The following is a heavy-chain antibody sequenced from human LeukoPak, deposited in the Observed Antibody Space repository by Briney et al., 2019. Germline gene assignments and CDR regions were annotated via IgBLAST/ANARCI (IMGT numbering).Heavy chain of an antibody. CDR3: ATKQWLAPPPDS. D-gene: IGHD6-19*01. CDR1: GFTFSKYW. CDR2: INTDGTVT. J-gene: IGHJ4*02. Sequence: SGGSLRLSCAASGFTFSKYWMLWVRQAPGKGLESVSRINTDGTVTTYADSVKGRFTVSTDNADNTMFLQMSSVRDEDTAVYYCATKQWLAPPPDSWGQGTPVTVSS. V-gene: IGHV3-74*01.